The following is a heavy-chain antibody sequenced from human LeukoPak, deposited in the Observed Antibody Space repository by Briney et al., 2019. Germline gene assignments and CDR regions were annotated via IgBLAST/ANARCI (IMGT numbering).Heavy chain of an antibody. Sequence: ASVKVSCKASGYTFTSYDINWVRQATGQGLEWMGWMNPNSGNTGYAQKFQGRVTMTRNTSISTAYMELSSLRSEDTAVYYCALSTWDTAMVTRGGDYWGQGTLVTVSS. CDR3: ALSTWDTAMVTRGGDY. V-gene: IGHV1-8*01. CDR1: GYTFTSYD. D-gene: IGHD5-18*01. J-gene: IGHJ4*02. CDR2: MNPNSGNT.